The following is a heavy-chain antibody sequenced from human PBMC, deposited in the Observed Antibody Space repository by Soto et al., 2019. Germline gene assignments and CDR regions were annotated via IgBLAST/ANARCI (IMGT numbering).Heavy chain of an antibody. V-gene: IGHV4-31*03. D-gene: IGHD3-10*01. Sequence: QVQLQESGPGLVKPSQTLFLTCSVSGGSVSSGAFYWGWIRQHPGKGLECLGYIYSFGHTFYNPSLKSRATIAFTTSSNQFSLRLTSVIAADPAIYCSARVMGDGSGNFWWFDLWGQGTLVIVSS. J-gene: IGHJ5*02. CDR2: IYSFGHT. CDR1: GGSVSSGAFY. CDR3: ARVMGDGSGNFWWFDL.